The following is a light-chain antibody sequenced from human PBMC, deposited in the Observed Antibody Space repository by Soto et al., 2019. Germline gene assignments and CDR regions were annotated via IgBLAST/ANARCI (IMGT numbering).Light chain of an antibody. CDR1: SPNIGSNY. CDR3: AAWDDSLNGYV. J-gene: IGLJ1*01. CDR2: NNN. Sequence: ALNHPPSASGTPGHRVTISCSGSSPNIGSNYVYWYQQLPGTAPKILIFNNNPRQSGDNDRFSGSKSGNSAYLAISGLQYEDEADYYCAAWDDSLNGYVFGTENKVTVL. V-gene: IGLV1-44*01.